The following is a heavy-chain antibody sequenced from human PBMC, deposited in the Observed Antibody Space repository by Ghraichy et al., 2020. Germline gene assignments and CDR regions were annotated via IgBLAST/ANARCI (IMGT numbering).Heavy chain of an antibody. D-gene: IGHD3-9*01. J-gene: IGHJ3*01. CDR2: ISWNSGKI. CDR1: GFIFDDYS. CDR3: AKGGILTTSKMVPDSFDL. V-gene: IGHV3-9*01. Sequence: GGSLRLSCAASGFIFDDYSMHWVRQAPGKGLEWVSGISWNSGKIGYVDSVKGRFSISRDNAKNSLYLQMNSLRAEDTALYYCAKGGILTTSKMVPDSFDLWGQGTMVTVSS.